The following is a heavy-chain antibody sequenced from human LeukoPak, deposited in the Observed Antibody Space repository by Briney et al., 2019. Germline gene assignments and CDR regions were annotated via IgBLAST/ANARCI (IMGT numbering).Heavy chain of an antibody. J-gene: IGHJ4*02. V-gene: IGHV1-69*05. CDR1: GGTFSSYA. Sequence: SVKVSCKASGGTFSSYAISWVRQAPGQGLEWMGGIIPIFGTANYAQKFQGRVTITTDESTSTAYMGLSSLRSEDTAVYYCARSNTYYYDSSGYYADYWGQGTLVTVSS. CDR3: ARSNTYYYDSSGYYADY. CDR2: IIPIFGTA. D-gene: IGHD3-22*01.